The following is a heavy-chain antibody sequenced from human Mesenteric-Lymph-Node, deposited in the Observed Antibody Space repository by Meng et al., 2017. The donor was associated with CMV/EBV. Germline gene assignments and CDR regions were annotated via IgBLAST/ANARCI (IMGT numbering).Heavy chain of an antibody. CDR2: IYHSGST. CDR1: GGSISCVTW. Sequence: AGGSISCVTWWGWVRQPPGKGLEWIGEIYHSGSTNYNPSLKSRVTISVDKSKNQFSLKLSSVTAADTAVYYCASYPTNIAARGGDYWGQGTLVTVSS. V-gene: IGHV4-4*02. J-gene: IGHJ4*02. CDR3: ASYPTNIAARGGDY. D-gene: IGHD6-6*01.